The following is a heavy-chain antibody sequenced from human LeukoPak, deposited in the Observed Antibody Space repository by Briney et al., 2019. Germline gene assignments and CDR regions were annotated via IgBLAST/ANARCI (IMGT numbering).Heavy chain of an antibody. CDR3: AREMGYCSSTSYPTDY. CDR1: GFTFSSYA. D-gene: IGHD2-2*01. J-gene: IGHJ4*02. V-gene: IGHV3-64*01. Sequence: GGSLRLSCAASGFTFSSYAMHWVRQAPGKGLEYVSAISSNGGSTYYANSVKGRFTISRDNSKNTLYLQMGSLRAEDMAVYYCAREMGYCSSTSYPTDYWGQGTLVTVSS. CDR2: ISSNGGST.